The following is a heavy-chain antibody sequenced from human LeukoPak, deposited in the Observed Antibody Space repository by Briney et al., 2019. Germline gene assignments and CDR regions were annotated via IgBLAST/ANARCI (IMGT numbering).Heavy chain of an antibody. CDR3: ARSPMTTHYGMDV. V-gene: IGHV1-46*01. CDR2: INPSGGST. CDR1: GYTFTSYY. J-gene: IGHJ6*02. Sequence: ASVKVSCKASGYTFTSYYMHWVRQAPGQGLEWMGIINPSGGSTSYAQKFQGRVTMTRDTSTSTVYMELSSLRSEDTAVCYCARSPMTTHYGMDVWGQGTTVTVSS. D-gene: IGHD4-17*01.